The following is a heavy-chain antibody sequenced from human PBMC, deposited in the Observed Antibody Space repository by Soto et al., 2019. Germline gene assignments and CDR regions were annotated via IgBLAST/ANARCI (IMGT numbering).Heavy chain of an antibody. D-gene: IGHD6-19*01. J-gene: IGHJ1*01. CDR1: GFNFKKFA. V-gene: IGHV3-23*01. CDR3: AKADGEQWLIPHLDN. Sequence: GGSLRLSCEASGFNFKKFAMGWVRQAPGEGLEWVSGISCCGGSTFYADSVKGRFSLARDDSKNTLSLQLNSLRVEDTAHYYCAKADGEQWLIPHLDNWGQGTHVTVS. CDR2: ISCCGGST.